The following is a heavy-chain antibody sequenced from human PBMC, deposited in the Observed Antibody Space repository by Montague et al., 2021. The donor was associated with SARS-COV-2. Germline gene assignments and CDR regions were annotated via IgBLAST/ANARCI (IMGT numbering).Heavy chain of an antibody. Sequence: SFSDYYMSWIRQAPGKGLEWIGSIHYSGSTYYNPSLKSRVSISVDTSKNQFSLKLSSVTAADTAVYYCARLWDTVYYYYGMDVWGQGTTVTVSS. J-gene: IGHJ6*02. CDR3: ARLWDTVYYYYGMDV. V-gene: IGHV4-39*01. CDR1: SFSDYY. CDR2: IHYSGST. D-gene: IGHD1-26*01.